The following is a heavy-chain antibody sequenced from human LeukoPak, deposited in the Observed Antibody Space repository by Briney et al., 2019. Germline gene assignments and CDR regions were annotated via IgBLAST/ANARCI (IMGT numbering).Heavy chain of an antibody. CDR2: ISSSSTYI. CDR1: GFTFSSYS. Sequence: PGGSLRLSCAASGFTFSSYSMNWVRQAPGKGLEWVSSISSSSTYINYVDSVKGRFTISRDNAKNSLYLQMNSLRAEDTAVYYCARMSGSYFDYWGQGTLVTVSS. CDR3: ARMSGSYFDY. J-gene: IGHJ4*02. D-gene: IGHD1-26*01. V-gene: IGHV3-21*01.